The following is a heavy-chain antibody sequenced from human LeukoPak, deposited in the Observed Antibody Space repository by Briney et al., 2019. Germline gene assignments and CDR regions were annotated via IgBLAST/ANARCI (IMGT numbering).Heavy chain of an antibody. CDR2: INPNSGGT. D-gene: IGHD6-13*01. J-gene: IGHJ5*02. Sequence: RASVKVSCKSSGYTFTSYGISWVRQAPGQGLEWMGWINPNSGGTNYSQKFQGRVTMTRDTSISTAYMELSRLRSADTAVYYCARGVEYSSSWYRFRNNWFDPWGQGTLVTVSS. V-gene: IGHV1-2*02. CDR3: ARGVEYSSSWYRFRNNWFDP. CDR1: GYTFTSYG.